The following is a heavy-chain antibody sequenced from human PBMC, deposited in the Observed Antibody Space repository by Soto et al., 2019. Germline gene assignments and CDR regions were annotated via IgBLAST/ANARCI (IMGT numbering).Heavy chain of an antibody. CDR1: GFTFSSSA. V-gene: IGHV1-58*02. Sequence: SVKVSCKASGFTFSSSAMQWGRQARGQRLEWIGWIVVGSGNTNYAQKFQERVTITRDMSTSTAYMELSSLRSEDTAVYYCAADSGGDYLYYYYYMDVWGKGTTVTVSS. CDR2: IVVGSGNT. CDR3: AADSGGDYLYYYYYMDV. J-gene: IGHJ6*03. D-gene: IGHD4-17*01.